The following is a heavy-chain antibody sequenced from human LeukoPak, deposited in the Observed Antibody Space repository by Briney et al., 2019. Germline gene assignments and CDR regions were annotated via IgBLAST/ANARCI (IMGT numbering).Heavy chain of an antibody. CDR3: ARDKGIAAALSV. V-gene: IGHV4-31*03. J-gene: IGHJ3*01. CDR1: GGSNSSGGYY. D-gene: IGHD6-13*01. Sequence: SQTLSLPCTVSGGSNSSGGYYWSWIRQHPGRGLEWIGYIYYSGSTYYNPSLKSRVTISVDTSKNQFSLKLSSVTAADTAVYYCARDKGIAAALSVWGQGTMVTVSS. CDR2: IYYSGST.